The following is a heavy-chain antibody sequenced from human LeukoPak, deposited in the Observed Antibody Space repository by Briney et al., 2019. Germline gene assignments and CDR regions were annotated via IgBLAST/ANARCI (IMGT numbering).Heavy chain of an antibody. J-gene: IGHJ6*03. CDR1: GGTFSSYA. D-gene: IGHD2-2*01. CDR2: IIPIFGTA. V-gene: IGHV1-69*06. CDR3: ARGAVPVFYYYMDV. Sequence: RGASVKVSCKASGGTFSSYAISWVRQAPGQGLEWMGGIIPIFGTANYAQKFQGRVTITADKSTSTAYMELSSLRSDDTAVYYCARGAVPVFYYYMDVWGKGTTVTVSS.